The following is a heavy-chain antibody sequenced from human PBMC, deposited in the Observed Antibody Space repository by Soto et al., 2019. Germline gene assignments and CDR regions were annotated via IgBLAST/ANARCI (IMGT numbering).Heavy chain of an antibody. V-gene: IGHV1-3*01. D-gene: IGHD7-27*01. CDR1: GYTFTSYA. Sequence: ASVKVSCKASGYTFTSYAMHWVRQAPGQRLEWMGWINAGNGNTKYSQKFQGRVTITRDTSASTAYMELSSLRSEDTAVYYCARDGQTGDSHVYYFDYWGQGTLVTVSS. CDR3: ARDGQTGDSHVYYFDY. J-gene: IGHJ4*02. CDR2: INAGNGNT.